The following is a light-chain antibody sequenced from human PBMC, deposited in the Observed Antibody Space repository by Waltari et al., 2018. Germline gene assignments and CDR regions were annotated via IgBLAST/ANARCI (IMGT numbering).Light chain of an antibody. Sequence: QSAPTQPPSVSGSPGQSVTISCTGTSSDVGGYNYVSWYQQHPGKAPKLMIYGVSNRPSGVFVRFSGSKSGNTASLTISGLQAEDEADYYCCSYTTSSNWVFGGGTRLTVL. V-gene: IGLV2-14*03. CDR2: GVS. CDR3: CSYTTSSNWV. CDR1: SSDVGGYNY. J-gene: IGLJ3*02.